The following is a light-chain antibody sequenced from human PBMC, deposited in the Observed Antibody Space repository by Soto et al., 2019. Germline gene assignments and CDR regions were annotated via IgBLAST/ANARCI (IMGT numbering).Light chain of an antibody. CDR1: QRVTSY. CDR2: DAS. J-gene: IGKJ5*01. V-gene: IGKV3-11*01. CDR3: QQRSNWPA. Sequence: EIVLTQSPATLSLSPGERATLSCRASQRVTSYLAWYQQKPGQAPRLLIYDASNRATGIPARFSGSGSGTDFTLIISSLEPEDFAVYYCQQRSNWPAFGQGTRLEIK.